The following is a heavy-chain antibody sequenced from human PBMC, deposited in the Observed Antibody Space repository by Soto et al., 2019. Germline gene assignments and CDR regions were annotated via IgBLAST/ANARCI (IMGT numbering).Heavy chain of an antibody. Sequence: ASVKVSCEACGGTFSSYTISWVRQAPGQGLEWMGRIIPILGIANYAQKFQGRVTITADKSTSTAYMELSSLRSEDTAVYYCATAVVPAAYYYYYYMDVWGKGTTVTVSS. J-gene: IGHJ6*03. CDR3: ATAVVPAAYYYYYYMDV. D-gene: IGHD2-2*01. CDR1: GGTFSSYT. V-gene: IGHV1-69*02. CDR2: IIPILGIA.